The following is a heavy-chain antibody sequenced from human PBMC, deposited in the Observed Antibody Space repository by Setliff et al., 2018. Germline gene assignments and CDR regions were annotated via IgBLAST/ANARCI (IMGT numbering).Heavy chain of an antibody. D-gene: IGHD5-18*01. CDR3: AREGVDTRSSTDYRYYMDV. J-gene: IGHJ6*03. V-gene: IGHV1-69*05. CDR1: GGTFRSYG. Sequence: SVKVSCKASGGTFRSYGISWVRQAPGQGLEWMGGTIPSFGSTNYSQKFQDRVTIITDESTSTAYMELSSLRTEDTAVYYCAREGVDTRSSTDYRYYMDVWGKGTTVTVSS. CDR2: TIPSFGST.